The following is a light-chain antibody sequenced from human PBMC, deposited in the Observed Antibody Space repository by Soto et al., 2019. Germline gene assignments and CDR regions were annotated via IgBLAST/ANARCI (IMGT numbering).Light chain of an antibody. CDR1: QTISAD. J-gene: IGKJ4*01. Sequence: EIVMTQSPATLSVSPGERATLSCRASQTISADLAWYQQKPGQAPRLLIYAASTRATGVPARFSGSGSGTEFTVTISSLQSEDFAVYYCQQYNDWPFLTFGGGTKVEIK. V-gene: IGKV3-15*01. CDR2: AAS. CDR3: QQYNDWPFLT.